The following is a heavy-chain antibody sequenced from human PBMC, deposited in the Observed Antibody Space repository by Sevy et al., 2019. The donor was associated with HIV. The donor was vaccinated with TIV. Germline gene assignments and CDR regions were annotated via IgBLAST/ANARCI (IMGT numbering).Heavy chain of an antibody. V-gene: IGHV5-51*01. Sequence: GESLKISCKGSGYDFTPYWIGWVRQMPGQGLEWRGIIYPGNSDTGYGPSFQGQVTISVDKSINTAFLQWSSLRASDTAIYYCARQGDLDYFDYWGQGTLVTVSS. CDR1: GYDFTPYW. CDR2: IYPGNSDT. D-gene: IGHD3-10*01. J-gene: IGHJ4*02. CDR3: ARQGDLDYFDY.